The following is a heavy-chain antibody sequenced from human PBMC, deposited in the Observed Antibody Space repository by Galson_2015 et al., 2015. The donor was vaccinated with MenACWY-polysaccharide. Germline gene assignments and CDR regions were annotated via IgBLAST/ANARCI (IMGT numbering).Heavy chain of an antibody. J-gene: IGHJ4*02. V-gene: IGHV3-23*01. CDR1: GFGFSSYA. CDR2: MSGRRGYT. D-gene: IGHD3-22*01. CDR3: VTHPKGTDSRWYDY. Sequence: SLRLSCAASGFGFSSYAMSWVRQAPGKGMEWVSTMSGRRGYTYYADSVKGRFTISRDNSKNTLYLQMNNLRADDTAIYSCVTHPKGTDSRWYDYWGQGTLVTVSS.